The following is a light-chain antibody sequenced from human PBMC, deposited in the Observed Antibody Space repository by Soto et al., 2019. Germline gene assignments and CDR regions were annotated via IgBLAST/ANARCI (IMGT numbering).Light chain of an antibody. CDR2: GAS. V-gene: IGKV3-20*01. Sequence: EIVLTQSPGTRSFSPGERATLSCRASQSVSSSYLAWYQQKPGQAPRLLIYGASSRATGIPDRFSGSGSGTDFTLTISRLEPEDFAVYYGKQYGSSMWPFAHGTKV. J-gene: IGKJ1*01. CDR3: KQYGSSMWP. CDR1: QSVSSSY.